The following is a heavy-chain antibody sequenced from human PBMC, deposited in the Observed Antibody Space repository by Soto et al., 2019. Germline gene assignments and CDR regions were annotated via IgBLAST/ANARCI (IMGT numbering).Heavy chain of an antibody. CDR1: GGTFSSYA. J-gene: IGHJ3*02. CDR3: AREGRGGYYPNDAFDI. V-gene: IGHV1-69*13. D-gene: IGHD3-22*01. CDR2: IIPIFGTA. Sequence: GASVKVSCKASGGTFSSYAISWVRQAPGQGLEWMGGIIPIFGTANYAQKFQGRVTITADESTSTAYMELSSLRSEDTAVYYCAREGRGGYYPNDAFDIWGQGTMVTVSS.